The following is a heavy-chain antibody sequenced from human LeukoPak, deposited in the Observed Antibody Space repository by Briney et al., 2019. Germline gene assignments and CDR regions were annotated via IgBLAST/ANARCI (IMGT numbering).Heavy chain of an antibody. V-gene: IGHV3-30-3*01. CDR1: GFTFSSYA. Sequence: LPGRSLRLSCAASGFTFSSYAMHWVRQAPGKGLEWVAVISYDGSNKYYADSVKGRITISRDNSKNTLYLQMNSLRAEDTAVYYCARDWSSGDYSVYYFDYWGQGTLVTVSS. CDR2: ISYDGSNK. J-gene: IGHJ4*02. CDR3: ARDWSSGDYSVYYFDY. D-gene: IGHD4-17*01.